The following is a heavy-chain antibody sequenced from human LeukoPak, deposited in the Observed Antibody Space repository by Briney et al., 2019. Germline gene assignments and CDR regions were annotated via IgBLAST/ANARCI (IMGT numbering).Heavy chain of an antibody. CDR3: ARQELVRGVIRTTGNWFDP. V-gene: IGHV4-39*01. J-gene: IGHJ5*02. Sequence: SETLSLTCTVSGGSISSYYWGWIRQPPGKGLEWIGSIYYSGSTYYNPSLKSRVTISVDTSKNQFSLKLSSVTAADTAVYYCARQELVRGVIRTTGNWFDPWGQGTLVTVSS. D-gene: IGHD3-10*01. CDR1: GGSISSYY. CDR2: IYYSGST.